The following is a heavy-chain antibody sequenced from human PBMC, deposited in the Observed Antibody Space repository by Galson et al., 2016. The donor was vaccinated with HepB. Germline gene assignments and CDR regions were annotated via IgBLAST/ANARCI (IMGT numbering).Heavy chain of an antibody. Sequence: SLRLSCAASGFTFSNYAMDWVRQAPGKGLEWVAVIYFDGSNKYYADSVKGRFTISRDNSKNTLYLQMNSLTAEDTAVYYRARDVGAAAAPSFDSWGQGTLVTVSS. D-gene: IGHD6-13*01. CDR1: GFTFSNYA. V-gene: IGHV3-33*01. CDR2: IYFDGSNK. CDR3: ARDVGAAAAPSFDS. J-gene: IGHJ4*02.